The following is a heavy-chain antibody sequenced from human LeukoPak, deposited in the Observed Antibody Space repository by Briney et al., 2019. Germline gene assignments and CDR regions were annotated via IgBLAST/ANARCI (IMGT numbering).Heavy chain of an antibody. CDR3: AKWGDYDVLTGYYDSDY. D-gene: IGHD3-9*01. Sequence: PGGSLRLSCAASGFTFSSYWMHWVRQAPGKGLVWVSRINSDGSSTSYADSVKGRFTISRDNSKNTLYLQMNSLSAEDTAIYYCAKWGDYDVLTGYYDSDYWGQGTLVTVFS. J-gene: IGHJ4*02. CDR1: GFTFSSYW. V-gene: IGHV3-74*01. CDR2: INSDGSST.